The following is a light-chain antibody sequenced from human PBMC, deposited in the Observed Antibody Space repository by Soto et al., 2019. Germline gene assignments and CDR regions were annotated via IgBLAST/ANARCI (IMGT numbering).Light chain of an antibody. V-gene: IGKV3D-15*01. J-gene: IGKJ4*01. CDR3: QQYNNWVT. CDR2: AAS. CDR1: QSVGSN. Sequence: EVVLTQSPDTLSVSPGERATLSCRASQSVGSNLAWYQQKPGQAPRLLIFAASTRAAGIPARFSGSGSGTEFTLTIIRLQSEDFAVYYCQQYNNWVTFGGGTKVDLK.